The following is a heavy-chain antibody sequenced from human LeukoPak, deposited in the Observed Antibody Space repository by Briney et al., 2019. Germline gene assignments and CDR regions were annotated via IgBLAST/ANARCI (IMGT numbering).Heavy chain of an antibody. CDR2: INPSGGST. CDR1: GYTFTIYY. CDR3: ARDPPGCSGGSCYPSYYFDY. D-gene: IGHD2-15*01. Sequence: ASVTVSFTASGYTFTIYYMHWVRQAPGQGLEWVGIINPSGGSTSYAQKFQGRVTMTRDTSTSTVYMELSSLRSEDTAVYYCARDPPGCSGGSCYPSYYFDYWGQGTLVTVSS. V-gene: IGHV1-46*01. J-gene: IGHJ4*02.